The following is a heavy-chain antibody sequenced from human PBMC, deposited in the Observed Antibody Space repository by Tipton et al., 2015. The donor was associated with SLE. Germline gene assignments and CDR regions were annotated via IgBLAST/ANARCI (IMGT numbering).Heavy chain of an antibody. J-gene: IGHJ4*02. CDR3: AREWSSFDF. CDR1: GGFISTYY. V-gene: IGHV4-4*07. Sequence: TLSLTCTVSGGFISTYYWSWIRQPAGKGLEWIGRVGSSGSPTYNPSLKSRVTMSVDTSTNQFSLKLTSVTAADTAVYYCAREWSSFDFWGQGALVTVSS. D-gene: IGHD2-15*01. CDR2: VGSSGSP.